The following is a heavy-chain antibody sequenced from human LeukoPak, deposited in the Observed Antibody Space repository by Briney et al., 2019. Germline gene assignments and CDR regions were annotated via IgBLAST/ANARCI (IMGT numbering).Heavy chain of an antibody. D-gene: IGHD3-10*01. J-gene: IGHJ5*02. CDR2: ISYDGSNK. CDR3: ARGLYGSGSYPPWFDP. CDR1: GFTFSSYA. V-gene: IGHV3-30*04. Sequence: GGSLRLSCAASGFTFSSYAMHWVRQAPGKGLEWVAVISYDGSNKYYADSVKGRFTISRDNAKNTLYLQMNSLRAEDTAVYYCARGLYGSGSYPPWFDPWGQGTLVTVSS.